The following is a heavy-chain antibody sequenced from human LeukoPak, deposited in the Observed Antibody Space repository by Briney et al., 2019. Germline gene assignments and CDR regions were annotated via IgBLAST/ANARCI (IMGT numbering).Heavy chain of an antibody. J-gene: IGHJ3*02. CDR2: ISYDGSNK. D-gene: IGHD1-26*01. CDR1: GFTFSSYG. Sequence: GGSLRLSCAASGFTFSSYGMHWVCQAPGKGLEWVAVISYDGSNKYYADSVKGRFTISRDNSKNTLYLQMNSLRAEDTAVYYCAHGPPRIFGATIVYDACDIRVQGTMVTVSS. V-gene: IGHV3-30*03. CDR3: AHGPPRIFGATIVYDACDI.